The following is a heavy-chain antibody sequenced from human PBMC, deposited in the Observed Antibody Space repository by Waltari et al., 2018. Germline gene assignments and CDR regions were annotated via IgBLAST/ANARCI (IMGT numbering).Heavy chain of an antibody. CDR3: ARGGGGDWEWFDP. V-gene: IGHV4-59*01. CDR1: GGSISGFY. CDR2: IYYTGRT. Sequence: QVQLQESGPRLLKPSETLSLICPVSGGSISGFYWSWVRQPPRKGLNWIGYIYYTGRTNSNPSLMLRVTMSVATSKNQFSLKLSSVTAADTAFSHCARGGGGDWEWFDPWGQGTLVIVSS. J-gene: IGHJ5*02. D-gene: IGHD2-21*02.